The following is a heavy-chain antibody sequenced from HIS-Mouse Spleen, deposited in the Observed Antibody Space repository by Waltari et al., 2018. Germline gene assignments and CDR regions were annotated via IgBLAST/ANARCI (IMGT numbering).Heavy chain of an antibody. V-gene: IGHV4-39*07. D-gene: IGHD6-13*01. Sequence: QLQLQESGPGLVKPSETLSLTCPVSGASIRSSSSYLGWIRQPPGKGLEWIGSIYYSGSTYYNPSLKSRVTISVDTSKNQFSLKLSSVTAADTAVYYCAREIPYSSSWYDWYFDLWGRGTLVTVSS. CDR2: IYYSGST. CDR3: AREIPYSSSWYDWYFDL. CDR1: GASIRSSSSY. J-gene: IGHJ2*01.